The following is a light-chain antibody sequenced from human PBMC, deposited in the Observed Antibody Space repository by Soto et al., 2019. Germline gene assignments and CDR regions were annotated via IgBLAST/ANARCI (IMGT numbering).Light chain of an antibody. CDR3: MQSIQLPT. CDR2: EVS. Sequence: DVVMTQSPLSLPVTLGQPASISCRSSQSLVYSDGNIYVNWFQQRPGQSPRRLIYEVSKRDSGVPDRFSGSGAGTDFTLKISRVEAEDVGVYYCMQSIQLPTFGQGTRLEIK. CDR1: QSLVYSDGNIY. J-gene: IGKJ5*01. V-gene: IGKV2-30*01.